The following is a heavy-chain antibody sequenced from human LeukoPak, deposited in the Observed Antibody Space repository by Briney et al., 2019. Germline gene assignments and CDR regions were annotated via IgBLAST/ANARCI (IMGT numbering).Heavy chain of an antibody. CDR1: GGSISSGGYS. J-gene: IGHJ4*02. CDR2: IYHSGST. D-gene: IGHD2-2*02. CDR3: AGTRPAAIGGGLNY. Sequence: PSQTLSLTCAVSGGSISSGGYSWSWIRQPPGKGLEWIGYIYHSGSTYYNPSLKSRVTISVDRSKNQFSLKLSSVTAADTAVYYCAGTRPAAIGGGLNYWGQGTLSPSPQ. V-gene: IGHV4-30-2*01.